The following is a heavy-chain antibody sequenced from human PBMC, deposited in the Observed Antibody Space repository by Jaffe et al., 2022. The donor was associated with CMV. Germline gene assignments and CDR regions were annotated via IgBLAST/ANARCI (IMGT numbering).Heavy chain of an antibody. CDR3: ARLGGKQWLGEGRSDIDY. D-gene: IGHD6-19*01. CDR1: GGSISSSNW. CDR2: IYHSGST. J-gene: IGHJ4*02. V-gene: IGHV4-4*02. Sequence: QVQLQESGPGLVKPSGTLSLTCAVSGGSISSSNWWSWVRQPPGKGLEWIGEIYHSGSTNYNPSLKSRVTISVDKSKNQFSLKLSSVTAADTAVYYCARLGGKQWLGEGRSDIDYWGQGTLVTVSS.